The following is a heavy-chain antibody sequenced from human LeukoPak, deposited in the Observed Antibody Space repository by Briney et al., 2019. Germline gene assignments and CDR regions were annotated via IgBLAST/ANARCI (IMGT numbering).Heavy chain of an antibody. D-gene: IGHD6-19*01. V-gene: IGHV4-34*01. CDR1: GGSFSGYY. Sequence: SETLSLSCAVSGGSFSGYYWSWIRQPPGKGLKWVGEINHSGSTNYNPSLKRRVTTSVDTSKTQFSLKLSSVTAADTAVYYCARGGQEVGSGWYGNWLDPWGQGTLVTVSS. CDR3: ARGGQEVGSGWYGNWLDP. J-gene: IGHJ5*02. CDR2: INHSGST.